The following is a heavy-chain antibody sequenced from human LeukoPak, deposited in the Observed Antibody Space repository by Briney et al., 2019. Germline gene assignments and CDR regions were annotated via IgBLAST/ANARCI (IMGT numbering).Heavy chain of an antibody. Sequence: SQTLSLTCAISGDSVSSNSAAWNWIRQSPSRGLEWLGRTYYRSKWYNDYAVSVKSRITINPDTSKNQFSLQLNSVTPEDTAVYYCARDIQQQLPPLYYYYYYMDVWGKGTTVTVSS. V-gene: IGHV6-1*01. CDR2: TYYRSKWYN. CDR1: GDSVSSNSAA. D-gene: IGHD6-13*01. J-gene: IGHJ6*03. CDR3: ARDIQQQLPPLYYYYYYMDV.